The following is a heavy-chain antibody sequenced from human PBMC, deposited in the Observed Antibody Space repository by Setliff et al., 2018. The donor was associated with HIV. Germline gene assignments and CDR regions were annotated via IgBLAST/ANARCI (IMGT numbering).Heavy chain of an antibody. J-gene: IGHJ4*02. CDR3: ARQTGLRGYYGSNSLYYFDY. D-gene: IGHD3-10*01. CDR1: GDSIGTYY. CDR2: IYNSEST. V-gene: IGHV4-59*01. Sequence: SETLSLTCTVSGDSIGTYYWSWIRQPPGKGLEWIGHIYNSESTKYNPSLKSRVTISVDTSTNQFSLKLSSVTAADTAVYYCARQTGLRGYYGSNSLYYFDYWGKGMLVTVSS.